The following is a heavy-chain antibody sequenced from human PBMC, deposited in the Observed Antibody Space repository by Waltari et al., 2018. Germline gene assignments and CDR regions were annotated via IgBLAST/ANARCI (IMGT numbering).Heavy chain of an antibody. D-gene: IGHD1-1*01. Sequence: QVQLMQSGAEVKKPGASVKVSCKAAGYIFTDLWIVWVRQAPGHGLEWMGWISGFNGDTNYAQNLQGRVTMTTDTSTTTAYMELRSLTSDDTAVYYCARGARYWNAVLWHFDLWGRGTLVTVSS. V-gene: IGHV1-18*01. CDR2: ISGFNGDT. CDR3: ARGARYWNAVLWHFDL. J-gene: IGHJ2*01. CDR1: GYIFTDLW.